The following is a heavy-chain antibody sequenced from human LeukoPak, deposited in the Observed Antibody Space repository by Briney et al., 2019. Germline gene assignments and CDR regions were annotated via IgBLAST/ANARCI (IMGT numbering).Heavy chain of an antibody. J-gene: IGHJ5*02. CDR1: GYTFTGYY. CDR2: INPNSGGT. Sequence: GASVKVSCKASGYTFTGYYMHWVRQAPGQGLEWMGWINPNSGGTNYAQKFQGRVTMTRDTSISTAYMELSRLRSDDTAVYYCARDGVEYYDSGGYSNWFDPWGQGTLVTVSS. V-gene: IGHV1-2*02. CDR3: ARDGVEYYDSGGYSNWFDP. D-gene: IGHD3-22*01.